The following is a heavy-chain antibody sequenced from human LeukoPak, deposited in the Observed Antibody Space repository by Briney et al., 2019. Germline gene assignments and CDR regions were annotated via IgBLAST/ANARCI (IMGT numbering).Heavy chain of an antibody. V-gene: IGHV4-34*01. J-gene: IGHJ6*04. CDR1: GGSFSGYY. CDR2: INHSGSA. CDR3: ARGRSSGWSNYYYYYGMDV. Sequence: PSETLSLTCAVYGGSFSGYYWSWIRQPPGRGLDWIGEINHSGSANYNPSLKSRVTISVNTSKNQFSLKLSSVTAADTAVYYCARGRSSGWSNYYYYYGMDVWGKGTTVTVCS. D-gene: IGHD6-19*01.